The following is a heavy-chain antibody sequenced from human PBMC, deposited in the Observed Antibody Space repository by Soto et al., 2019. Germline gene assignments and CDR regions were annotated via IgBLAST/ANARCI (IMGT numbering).Heavy chain of an antibody. D-gene: IGHD1-26*01. Sequence: PGGSLRLSCAASGFTFSSYAMSWVRQAPGKGLEWVSAIGGSGGNTYYADSVKGRFTISRDNSKNTLYLQMNSLRAEDTSVYYCAKEGGLSGSYYISSSYYFDYWGQGTLVTVSS. J-gene: IGHJ4*02. V-gene: IGHV3-23*01. CDR1: GFTFSSYA. CDR3: AKEGGLSGSYYISSSYYFDY. CDR2: IGGSGGNT.